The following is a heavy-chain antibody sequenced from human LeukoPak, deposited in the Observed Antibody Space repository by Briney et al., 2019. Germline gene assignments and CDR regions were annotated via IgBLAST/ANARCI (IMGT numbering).Heavy chain of an antibody. V-gene: IGHV4-39*07. CDR2: IYYSGSA. D-gene: IGHD3-22*01. CDR3: ARDTGYYDTSGYPAYFDY. Sequence: SETLSLTCTVSGGSISSSSYYWGWIRQPPGKGLEWIGSIYYSGSAYYNPSLKSRVTISVDTSKNQFSLKLSSVTAADTAVYYCARDTGYYDTSGYPAYFDYWGQGTLVTVSS. CDR1: GGSISSSSYY. J-gene: IGHJ4*02.